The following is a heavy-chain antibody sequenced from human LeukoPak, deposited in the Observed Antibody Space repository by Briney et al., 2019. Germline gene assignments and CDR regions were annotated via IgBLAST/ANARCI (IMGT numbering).Heavy chain of an antibody. CDR3: ARVGITIFGVGDGDY. CDR1: GYTFTGYY. CDR2: INPNSGGT. Sequence: ASVKVSCKASGYTFTGYYMHWVRQAPGQGLEWMGRINPNSGGTNYAQKFQGRVTMTRDTSISTAYMELSRLRSDDTAVYYCARVGITIFGVGDGDYWGQGTLVTVSS. D-gene: IGHD3-3*01. V-gene: IGHV1-2*06. J-gene: IGHJ4*02.